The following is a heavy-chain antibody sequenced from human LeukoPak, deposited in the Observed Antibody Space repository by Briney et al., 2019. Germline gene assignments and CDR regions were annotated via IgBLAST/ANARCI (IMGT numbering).Heavy chain of an antibody. D-gene: IGHD4-17*01. CDR3: ARHRKYGDYVNWFDP. V-gene: IGHV4-59*08. Sequence: PSETLSLTCTVSGGSISSYYWSWIRQPPGKGLEWIGYIYYSGSTNYNPSLKSRVTISVDTSKNQFSLKLSSVTAADTAVYYCARHRKYGDYVNWFDPSGQPTLVTVSS. CDR1: GGSISSYY. J-gene: IGHJ5*02. CDR2: IYYSGST.